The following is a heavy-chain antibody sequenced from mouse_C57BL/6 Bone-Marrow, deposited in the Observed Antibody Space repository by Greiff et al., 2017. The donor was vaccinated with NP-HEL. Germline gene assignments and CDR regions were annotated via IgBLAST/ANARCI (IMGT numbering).Heavy chain of an antibody. CDR1: GFPFSDYG. D-gene: IGHD1-1*01. Sequence: EVMLVESGGGLVKPGGSLKLSCAASGFPFSDYGMHWVRQAPEKGLEWVAYISRGSSTIYYADTVKGRFTISRDNAKNTLFLQMTSLRSEDTAMYYCARTPLLLRPYAMDYWGQGTSVTVSS. CDR3: ARTPLLLRPYAMDY. J-gene: IGHJ4*01. V-gene: IGHV5-17*01. CDR2: ISRGSSTI.